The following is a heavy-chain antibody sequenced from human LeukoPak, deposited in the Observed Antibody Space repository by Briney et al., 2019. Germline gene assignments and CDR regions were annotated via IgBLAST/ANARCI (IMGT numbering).Heavy chain of an antibody. Sequence: GGSLRLSCAASGFTFSSYGMHWVRQAPGKGLEWVAFIRYDGSNKYYADSVKGRFTISRDNSKNTLYLQMNSLRAEDTAVYYCARDLDSSGYYRVYWGQGTPVTVSS. D-gene: IGHD3-22*01. CDR3: ARDLDSSGYYRVY. CDR2: IRYDGSNK. V-gene: IGHV3-30*02. CDR1: GFTFSSYG. J-gene: IGHJ4*02.